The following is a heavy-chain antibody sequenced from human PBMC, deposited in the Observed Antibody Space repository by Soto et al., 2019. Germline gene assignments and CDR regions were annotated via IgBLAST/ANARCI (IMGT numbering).Heavy chain of an antibody. J-gene: IGHJ4*02. D-gene: IGHD3-9*01. CDR1: GDSINSDKYY. Sequence: PSETLSLTCSVSGDSINSDKYYWGWIRQPPGKGLEWIGSIYFRGNTYYNQSLQTRVTISLDKSKSQFSLKLNSVTAADSAVYFCARLEGLATISYYFAFWGQGALVTVSS. CDR3: ARLEGLATISYYFAF. V-gene: IGHV4-39*01. CDR2: IYFRGNT.